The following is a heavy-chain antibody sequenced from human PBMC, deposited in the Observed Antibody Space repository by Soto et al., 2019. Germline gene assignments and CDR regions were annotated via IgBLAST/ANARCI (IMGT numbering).Heavy chain of an antibody. CDR3: ARSPRVIVASKGTLDY. J-gene: IGHJ4*02. CDR2: ISTSTGNT. D-gene: IGHD5-12*01. Sequence: QVQLVQSGGEVKKPGASVKVSCKASGYTFTTVGITWVRQAPGQGLEWMGWISTSTGNTNYAQKLQGRVTLTTDTSTRTAYLELRSLTSDDTAVYYCARSPRVIVASKGTLDYWGQGTLVTVSS. V-gene: IGHV1-18*04. CDR1: GYTFTTVG.